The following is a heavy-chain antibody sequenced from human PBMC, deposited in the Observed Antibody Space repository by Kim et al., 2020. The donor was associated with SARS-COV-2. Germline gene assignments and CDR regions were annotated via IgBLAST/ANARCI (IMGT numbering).Heavy chain of an antibody. CDR1: GFTFSSYG. D-gene: IGHD4-17*01. CDR3: SKDVNYGDSQIDY. J-gene: IGHJ4*02. V-gene: IGHV3-33*06. Sequence: GGSLRLSCAASGFTFSSYGMHWVRQAPGKGLEWVAVIWYDGSNKYYADSVKGRFTISRDNSKNTLYLQMNSLRAEDTAVYYCSKDVNYGDSQIDYWGQGTQVTVSS. CDR2: IWYDGSNK.